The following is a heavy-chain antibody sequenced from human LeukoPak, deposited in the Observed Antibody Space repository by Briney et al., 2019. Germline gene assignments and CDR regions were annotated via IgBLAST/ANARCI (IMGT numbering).Heavy chain of an antibody. CDR3: AKALYLYGYFDY. D-gene: IGHD2-2*02. CDR2: ISPTGSTT. CDR1: GFSFSGHW. J-gene: IGHJ4*02. V-gene: IGHV3-74*01. Sequence: GGSLRLSCTASGFSFSGHWMHWARQLPGKGLVWVSRISPTGSTTSYADSVKGRFTVSRDNAKNTLYLQVNNLRAEDTAVYYCAKALYLYGYFDYWGQGTLVTVSS.